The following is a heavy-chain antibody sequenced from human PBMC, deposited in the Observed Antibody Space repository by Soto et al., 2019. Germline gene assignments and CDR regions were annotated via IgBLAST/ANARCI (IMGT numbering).Heavy chain of an antibody. CDR3: ARTVGGGSYYFDY. J-gene: IGHJ4*02. D-gene: IGHD1-26*01. Sequence: SGPTLVNPTQTLTLTCTFSGFSLSTRELCVSWIRQPPGKALEWLALIDWDDDKYYSTSLKTRLTISKDTSKNQVVLIVTNMDPVDTATYYCARTVGGGSYYFDYWGQGTLVTVSS. CDR1: GFSLSTRELC. CDR2: IDWDDDK. V-gene: IGHV2-70*01.